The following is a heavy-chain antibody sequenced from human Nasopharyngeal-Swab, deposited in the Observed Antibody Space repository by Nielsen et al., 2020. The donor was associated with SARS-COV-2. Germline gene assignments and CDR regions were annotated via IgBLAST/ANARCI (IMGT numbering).Heavy chain of an antibody. CDR2: ISGSGGST. CDR3: AKDGGNSPYYYYGMDV. V-gene: IGHV3-23*01. Sequence: GGSLRLSCAASGFTFSSYAMSWVRQAPGKGLEWVSAISGSGGSTYYADPVKGRFTISRDNSKNTLYLQMNSLRAEDTAVYYCAKDGGNSPYYYYGMDVWGQGTTVTVSS. J-gene: IGHJ6*02. CDR1: GFTFSSYA. D-gene: IGHD4-23*01.